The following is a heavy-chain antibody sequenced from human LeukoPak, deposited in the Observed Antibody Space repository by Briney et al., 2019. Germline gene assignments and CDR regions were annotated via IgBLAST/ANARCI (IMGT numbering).Heavy chain of an antibody. Sequence: AGGSLRLSCAASGFTFSSYGMHWVRQAPGKGLEWVAVIWYDGSNKYYADSVKARFTISRDNSKNTLYLQMNSLRAEDTAVYYCAKIGGGSSGWFDAFDIWGQGTMVTVSS. CDR3: AKIGGGSSGWFDAFDI. CDR2: IWYDGSNK. V-gene: IGHV3-33*06. J-gene: IGHJ3*02. D-gene: IGHD6-19*01. CDR1: GFTFSSYG.